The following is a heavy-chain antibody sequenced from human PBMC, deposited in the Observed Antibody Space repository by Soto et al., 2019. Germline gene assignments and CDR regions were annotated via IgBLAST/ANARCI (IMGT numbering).Heavy chain of an antibody. D-gene: IGHD4-17*01. CDR1: GYTFTRYG. CDR2: ISAYNGNT. CDR3: ARGTYGDYLRDYYGMDV. J-gene: IGHJ6*02. Sequence: ASVKVSCKASGYTFTRYGISWVRQAPGQGLEWMGWISAYNGNTNYAQKLQGRVTMTTDTSTSTAYMELRSLRSDDTAVYYCARGTYGDYLRDYYGMDVWGQGTTVTVSS. V-gene: IGHV1-18*01.